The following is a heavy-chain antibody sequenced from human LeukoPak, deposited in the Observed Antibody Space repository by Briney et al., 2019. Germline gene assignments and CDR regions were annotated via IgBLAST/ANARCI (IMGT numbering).Heavy chain of an antibody. V-gene: IGHV3-48*03. CDR3: ARGSAYYYDSSGQGFDY. Sequence: PGGSLRLSCAASGFTFSSYEINWVRPAPGKGLEWVSYISISGSTIYYADSVKGRFTISRDNAKNSLYLQMNSLRAEDTAVYYCARGSAYYYDSSGQGFDYWGQGTLVTVSS. D-gene: IGHD3-22*01. J-gene: IGHJ4*02. CDR2: ISISGSTI. CDR1: GFTFSSYE.